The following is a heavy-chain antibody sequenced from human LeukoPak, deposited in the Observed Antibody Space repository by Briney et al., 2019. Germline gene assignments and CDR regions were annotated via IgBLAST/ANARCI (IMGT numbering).Heavy chain of an antibody. CDR1: GFTFDDYA. CDR2: IISGGNT. V-gene: IGHV3-23*01. Sequence: RARGSLRLSCAASGFTFDDYAMPRVRQAPGKGLEWVSGIISGGNTYYADSVKGRFTISRDNSKNALYLQMNGLRAEDTAVYHCAKSRATSDWYFFDYWGQGTLVTVSS. J-gene: IGHJ4*02. CDR3: AKSRATSDWYFFDY. D-gene: IGHD2-21*02.